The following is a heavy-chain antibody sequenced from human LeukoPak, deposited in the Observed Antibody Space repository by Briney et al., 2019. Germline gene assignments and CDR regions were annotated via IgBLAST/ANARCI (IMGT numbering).Heavy chain of an antibody. J-gene: IGHJ4*02. V-gene: IGHV1-69*13. D-gene: IGHD6-19*01. CDR1: GGTFSNYA. Sequence: GASVKVSCKASGGTFSNYALSWVRQAPGQGLEWMGGIIPVFGTANYAQKFQGRVTITADESTSTAYMELTSLRSEDTAMYYCARGSGGWYYFDYWGQGTLVTVSS. CDR3: ARGSGGWYYFDY. CDR2: IIPVFGTA.